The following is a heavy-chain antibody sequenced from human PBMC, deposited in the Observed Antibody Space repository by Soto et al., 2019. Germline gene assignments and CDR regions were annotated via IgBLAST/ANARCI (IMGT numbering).Heavy chain of an antibody. V-gene: IGHV4-59*08. CDR3: ARLHCGGGTCHDYQYYYAMDV. J-gene: IGHJ6*02. D-gene: IGHD2-15*01. Sequence: QVQLQESGPGLVKPSETLSLTCSVSGGSISSYYWGWIRQPPGKGLEWIGFIYYSGSTHYNPSLKSRVTISIDTSRNQISLQLSTLTAADTAIYYCARLHCGGGTCHDYQYYYAMDVWGQGTTVTVSS. CDR2: IYYSGST. CDR1: GGSISSYY.